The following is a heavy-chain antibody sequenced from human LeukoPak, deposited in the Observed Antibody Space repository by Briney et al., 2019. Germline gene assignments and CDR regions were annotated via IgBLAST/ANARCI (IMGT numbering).Heavy chain of an antibody. J-gene: IGHJ6*02. CDR1: GGSFSGYY. V-gene: IGHV4-34*01. CDR3: ARERFLEWLSDSYYYYGMDV. D-gene: IGHD3-3*01. Sequence: PSETLSLTCAVYGGSFSGYYWSWIRQPAGKGLEWIGEINHSGSTNYNPSLKSRVTISVDTSKNQFSLKLSSVTAADTAVYYCARERFLEWLSDSYYYYGMDVWGQGTTVTVSS. CDR2: INHSGST.